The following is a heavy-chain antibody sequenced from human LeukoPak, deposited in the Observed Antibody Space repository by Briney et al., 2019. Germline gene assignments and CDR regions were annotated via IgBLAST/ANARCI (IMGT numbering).Heavy chain of an antibody. J-gene: IGHJ6*02. D-gene: IGHD2-15*01. Sequence: GASVKVSCKASGYTFTSYDINWVRQATGQGLEWMGWMNPNSGNTGYAQKFQGRVTITRNTSISTAYMELSSLRSEDTAVYYCARVPPKSVVVVAAAYYYGMDAWGQGTTVTVSS. CDR3: ARVPPKSVVVVAAAYYYGMDA. CDR1: GYTFTSYD. V-gene: IGHV1-8*03. CDR2: MNPNSGNT.